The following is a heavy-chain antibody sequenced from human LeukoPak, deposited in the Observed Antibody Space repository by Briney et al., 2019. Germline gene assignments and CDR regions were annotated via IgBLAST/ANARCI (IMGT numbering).Heavy chain of an antibody. D-gene: IGHD3-9*01. CDR2: IKSKTDGGTT. CDR1: GFTFSNAW. J-gene: IGHJ4*02. V-gene: IGHV3-15*01. CDR3: TTDLYYDILTGYYREGY. Sequence: GGSLRLSCAASGFTFSNAWMSWVRQAPGKGLEWVGRIKSKTDGGTTDYTAPVKGRFTIPRHDSKNTLYLQMNSLKTENTAVYYCTTDLYYDILTGYYREGYWGQGTLVTVSS.